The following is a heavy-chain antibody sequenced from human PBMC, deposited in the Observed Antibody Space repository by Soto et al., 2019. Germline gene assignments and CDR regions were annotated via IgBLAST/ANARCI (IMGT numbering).Heavy chain of an antibody. CDR3: AGPPLAGLAEYFQH. D-gene: IGHD3-3*02. V-gene: IGHV1-69*02. CDR1: GGTFSSYT. Sequence: QVQLVQSGAEVKKPGSSVKVSCKASGGTFSSYTISWVRQAPGQGLEWMGRIIPILGIANYAQKFQGRVTITADKSTSTAYMELSSLRSEDTAVYYCAGPPLAGLAEYFQHWGQGTLVTVSS. J-gene: IGHJ1*01. CDR2: IIPILGIA.